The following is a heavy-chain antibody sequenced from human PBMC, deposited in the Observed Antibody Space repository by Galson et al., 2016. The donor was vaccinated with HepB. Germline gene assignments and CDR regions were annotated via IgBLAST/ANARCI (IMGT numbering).Heavy chain of an antibody. J-gene: IGHJ4*02. CDR1: GFSLSTTQEA. V-gene: IGHV2-5*02. CDR3: AHKVDWYGYYNGFDY. D-gene: IGHD3-9*01. CDR2: IYWDDDK. Sequence: PALVKPTQTLTLTCTFSGFSLSTTQEAVGWIRQPPGKAPEWLALIYWDDDKRYSPFLSNRLTVTKDTSRNQVVLRMTNMDPVDTATYYCAHKVDWYGYYNGFDYWGQGILVTVSS.